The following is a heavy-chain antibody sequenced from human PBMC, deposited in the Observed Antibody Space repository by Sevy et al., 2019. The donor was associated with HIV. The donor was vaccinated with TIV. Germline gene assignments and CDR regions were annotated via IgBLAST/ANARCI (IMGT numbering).Heavy chain of an antibody. CDR3: ARLSRNNVVVTGVRRDGFDV. Sequence: SEALSLTCTVSGGSISTYYWSWIRQPPGKGLQWIGYIYYTGKTNYNPSLQTPVTMSIDTSKNQFSLRLSSVTSADTAMYYCARLSRNNVVVTGVRRDGFDVWGQGTMVTFSS. CDR2: IYYTGKT. D-gene: IGHD2-21*02. J-gene: IGHJ3*01. V-gene: IGHV4-59*01. CDR1: GGSISTYY.